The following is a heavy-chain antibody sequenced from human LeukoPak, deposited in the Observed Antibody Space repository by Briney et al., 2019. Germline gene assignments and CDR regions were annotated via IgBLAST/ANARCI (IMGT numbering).Heavy chain of an antibody. CDR1: GYSISSGYY. J-gene: IGHJ4*02. CDR2: IHHSGST. V-gene: IGHV4-38-2*02. D-gene: IGHD5-18*01. Sequence: SETLSLTCIVSGYSISSGYYWGWIRQPPGKGLEWIGNIHHSGSTYYNPSLKSRVTISVDTSKNQLSLKLSSVTAADTAVYYCARDRGGYTYSHDYWGQGTLVTVSS. CDR3: ARDRGGYTYSHDY.